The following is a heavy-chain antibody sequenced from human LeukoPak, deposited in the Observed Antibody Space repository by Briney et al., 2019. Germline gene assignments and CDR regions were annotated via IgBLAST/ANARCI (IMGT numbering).Heavy chain of an antibody. CDR3: AGHNGDYVSYFDY. D-gene: IGHD4-17*01. CDR2: IYYSGST. J-gene: IGHJ4*02. Sequence: PSETLSLTCTVSGGSISSYYWSWIRQPPGKGLEWIGSIYYSGSTHYTPSLKSRVTMSVDTSKNQFSLKLSSVTAADTAVYYCAGHNGDYVSYFDYWGQGTLVTVSS. V-gene: IGHV4-59*04. CDR1: GGSISSYY.